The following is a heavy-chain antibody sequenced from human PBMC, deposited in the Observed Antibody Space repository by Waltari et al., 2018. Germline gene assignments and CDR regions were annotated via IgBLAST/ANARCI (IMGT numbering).Heavy chain of an antibody. J-gene: IGHJ4*02. CDR1: GFPFRNYT. V-gene: IGHV3-30-3*01. CDR2: ISYDGSNT. Sequence: QVQLVASGGGVVQPGRSLSLPCAASGFPFRNYTMHWVRQAPGKGLEWVAVISYDGSNTYYADSVKGRFTISRDNSKNTLYLQMNSLRAEDTAVYYCARALSSLAGIYYWLGAYWGQGTLVSVSS. D-gene: IGHD6-19*01. CDR3: ARALSSLAGIYYWLGAY.